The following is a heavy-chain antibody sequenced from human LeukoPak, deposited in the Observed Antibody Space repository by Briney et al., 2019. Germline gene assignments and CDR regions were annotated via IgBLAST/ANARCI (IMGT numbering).Heavy chain of an antibody. CDR1: GFTFSSYE. CDR2: ISSSGSTI. V-gene: IGHV3-48*03. Sequence: GGSLRLSCAASGFTFSSYEMNWVRQAPGKGLEWVSYISSSGSTIYYADSVKGRFTISRDNAKNSLYLQMNSLRAEDTAVYYCARDRHSSSWYFNPAFDYWGQGTLVTVSS. J-gene: IGHJ4*02. D-gene: IGHD6-13*01. CDR3: ARDRHSSSWYFNPAFDY.